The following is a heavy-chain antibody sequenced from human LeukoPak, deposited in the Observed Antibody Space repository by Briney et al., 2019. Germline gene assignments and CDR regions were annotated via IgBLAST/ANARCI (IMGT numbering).Heavy chain of an antibody. J-gene: IGHJ6*02. CDR1: GFSFKDYG. CDR2: INWNGGGT. CDR3: AKHLTATNTYIFFGLDV. D-gene: IGHD1-26*01. Sequence: GGSLRLSCAATGFSFKDYGMHWVRQPPGKGLEWVSAINWNGGGTDYADSVKGRFTISRDNAKNCLYLQLSSLRPEDTALYYCAKHLTATNTYIFFGLDVWGQGTSVTVSS. V-gene: IGHV3-9*01.